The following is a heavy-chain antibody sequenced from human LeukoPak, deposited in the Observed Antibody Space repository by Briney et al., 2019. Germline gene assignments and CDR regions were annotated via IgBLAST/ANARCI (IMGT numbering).Heavy chain of an antibody. CDR3: AKDPRRYSRTGGYFDY. Sequence: PGGSLRLSCAASRFTFSNYVMHWVRQAPGKGLEWVAVISYDGSDKYYADSVKDRFTISRDNSKNTLYLQMNSLRAEDTAVYYCAKDPRRYSRTGGYFDYWGQGTLVTVSS. V-gene: IGHV3-30*18. CDR1: RFTFSNYV. D-gene: IGHD6-13*01. CDR2: ISYDGSDK. J-gene: IGHJ4*02.